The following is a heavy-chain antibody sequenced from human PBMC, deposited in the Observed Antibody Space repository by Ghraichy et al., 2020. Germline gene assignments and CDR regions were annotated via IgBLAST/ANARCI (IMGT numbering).Heavy chain of an antibody. V-gene: IGHV3-74*01. CDR3: TRDLPRPTYTWNNGEGENRATY. Sequence: GGSLRLSCAASGFTFRSYWMHWVRQAPGKGLEWVSRINSDGSITNYADSVKGRFTISRDNAKNTLYLEINSVRADDTAVYYCTRDLPRPTYTWNNGEGENRATYWGQGTLVTVSS. J-gene: IGHJ4*02. CDR1: GFTFRSYW. CDR2: INSDGSIT. D-gene: IGHD1/OR15-1a*01.